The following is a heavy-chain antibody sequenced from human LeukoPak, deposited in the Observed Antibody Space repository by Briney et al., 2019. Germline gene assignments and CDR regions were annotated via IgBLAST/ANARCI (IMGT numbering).Heavy chain of an antibody. J-gene: IGHJ4*02. V-gene: IGHV4-59*01. D-gene: IGHD5-12*01. CDR1: GDSSSSYY. CDR2: IHSSGRT. Sequence: KPSETLSLTCTVSGDSSSSYYWSWIRQPPGKTLEWIGYIHSSGRTIYNPSLKSRVTMSVDTSKNQFSLKLSSVTAADTAVYYCVRGGGYLPDYWGQGTLVTVSS. CDR3: VRGGGYLPDY.